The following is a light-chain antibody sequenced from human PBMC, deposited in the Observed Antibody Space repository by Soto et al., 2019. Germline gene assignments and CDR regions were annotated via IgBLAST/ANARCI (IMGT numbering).Light chain of an antibody. J-gene: IGLJ3*02. V-gene: IGLV1-44*01. Sequence: QSVLTQPPSASGTPGQRVTISCSGSSSNIGSNVVHWYQQLPGTAPKLLIYSNNQRPSGVPDRFSGSKSGTSASLAISGLQSEDEDDYYCAAWDDSRNGRVVFGGGTKVTVL. CDR2: SNN. CDR1: SSNIGSNV. CDR3: AAWDDSRNGRVV.